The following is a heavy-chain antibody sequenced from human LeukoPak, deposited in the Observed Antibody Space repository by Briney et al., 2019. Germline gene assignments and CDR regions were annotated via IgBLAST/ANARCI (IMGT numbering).Heavy chain of an antibody. J-gene: IGHJ4*02. CDR2: ISSSSSYI. CDR3: ARDHGVTGTTYDY. CDR1: GFTFSSYS. V-gene: IGHV3-21*01. Sequence: PGGSLRLSCAAPGFTFSSYSMSWVRQAPGKGLEWVSSISSSSSYIYYADSVKGRFTISRDNAKNSLYLQMNSLRAEDTAVYYCARDHGVTGTTYDYWGQGTLVTVSS. D-gene: IGHD1-7*01.